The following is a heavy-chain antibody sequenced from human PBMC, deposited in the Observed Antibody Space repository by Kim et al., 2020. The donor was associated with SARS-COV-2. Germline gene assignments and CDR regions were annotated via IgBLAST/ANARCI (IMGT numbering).Heavy chain of an antibody. CDR1: GGTFSSYA. Sequence: SVKVSCKASGGTFSSYAISWVRQAPGQGLEWMGGIIPIFGTANYAQKFQGRVTITADESTSTAYMELSSLRSEDTAVYYCARSPYCGGDCYLPDYWGQGTLVTVSS. V-gene: IGHV1-69*13. CDR3: ARSPYCGGDCYLPDY. CDR2: IIPIFGTA. J-gene: IGHJ4*02. D-gene: IGHD2-21*01.